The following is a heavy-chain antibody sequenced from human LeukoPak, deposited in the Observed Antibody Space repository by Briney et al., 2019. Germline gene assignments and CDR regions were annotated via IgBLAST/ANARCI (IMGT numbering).Heavy chain of an antibody. J-gene: IGHJ4*02. CDR1: GGSISSYY. CDR2: IYYSGST. CDR3: ARGLVDYYDSSGYYY. V-gene: IGHV4-59*12. Sequence: PSETLSLTCTVSGGSISSYYWSWIRQPPGKGLEWIGYIYYSGSTNYNPSLKSRVTISVDTSKNQFSLKLSSVTAADTAVYYCARGLVDYYDSSGYYYWGQGTLVTVSS. D-gene: IGHD3-22*01.